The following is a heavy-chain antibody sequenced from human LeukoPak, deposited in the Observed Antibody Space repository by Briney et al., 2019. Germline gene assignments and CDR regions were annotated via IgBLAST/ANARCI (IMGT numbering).Heavy chain of an antibody. J-gene: IGHJ4*02. Sequence: GGSLRLSCAASGFTFSDYYMSWIRQAPGKGLEWVSYISSSSSYTNYADSVKGRFTISRDNAKNSLYLQMNSLRAEDTAVYYCARDHDYGGNSPFDYWGQGTLVTVSS. CDR1: GFTFSDYY. D-gene: IGHD4-23*01. V-gene: IGHV3-11*06. CDR2: ISSSSSYT. CDR3: ARDHDYGGNSPFDY.